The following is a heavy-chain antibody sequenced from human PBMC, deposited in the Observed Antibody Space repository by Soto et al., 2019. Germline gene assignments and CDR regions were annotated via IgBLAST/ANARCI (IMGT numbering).Heavy chain of an antibody. CDR3: ARGAGTRYFDWP. D-gene: IGHD3-9*01. Sequence: SETLSLTYAVYGGSFSGYHWSWIRQPPGKGLEWIGEINHSGSTNYNPSLKSRVTISVDTSKNQFSLKLSSVTAADTAVYYCARGAGTRYFDWPWGQGTLVTVSS. CDR1: GGSFSGYH. CDR2: INHSGST. J-gene: IGHJ5*02. V-gene: IGHV4-34*01.